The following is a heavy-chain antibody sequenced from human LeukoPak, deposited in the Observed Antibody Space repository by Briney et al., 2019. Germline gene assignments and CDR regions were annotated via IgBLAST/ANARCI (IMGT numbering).Heavy chain of an antibody. CDR3: AKVRSGDYYGSGFDY. V-gene: IGHV1-8*02. J-gene: IGHJ4*02. CDR1: GYTFTSYD. CDR2: MNPNSGNT. D-gene: IGHD1-26*01. Sequence: ASVKVSCKASGYTFTSYDINWVRQAPGQGLEWMGWMNPNSGNTGYAQKFQGRVTITRNTSINTAYMELSSLRSEDTAVYYCAKVRSGDYYGSGFDYWGQGTLVTVSS.